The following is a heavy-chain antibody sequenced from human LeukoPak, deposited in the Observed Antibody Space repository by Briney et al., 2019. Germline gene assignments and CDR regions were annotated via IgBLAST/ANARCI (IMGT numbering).Heavy chain of an antibody. J-gene: IGHJ4*02. D-gene: IGHD6-13*01. CDR3: ARDQTIAAAGTAHRLLPHHFDY. CDR1: GYTFTSYY. CDR2: INPSGGST. Sequence: ASVKVSCKASGYTFTSYYMHWVRQAPGQGLEWMGIINPSGGSTSYAQKFQGRVTMTRDTSTSTVYMELSSLRSEDTAVYYCARDQTIAAAGTAHRLLPHHFDYWGQGTLVTVSS. V-gene: IGHV1-46*01.